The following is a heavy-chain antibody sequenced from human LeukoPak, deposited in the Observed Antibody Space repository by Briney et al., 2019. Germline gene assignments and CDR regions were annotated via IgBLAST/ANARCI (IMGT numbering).Heavy chain of an antibody. CDR1: GGSMSSYY. CDR3: ARDSSRSYFDF. D-gene: IGHD3-10*01. Sequence: PSETLSLTCPVSGGSMSSYYWTWIRQPAGRGLEWIGRIYSSGTTDYNPSLKSRVTMSVDTSKNQFSLKLDSVTAADTAVYYCARDSSRSYFDFWGQGTLVTVSS. CDR2: IYSSGTT. J-gene: IGHJ4*02. V-gene: IGHV4-4*07.